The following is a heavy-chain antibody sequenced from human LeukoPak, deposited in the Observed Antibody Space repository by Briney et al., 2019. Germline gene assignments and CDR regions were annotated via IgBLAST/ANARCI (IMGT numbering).Heavy chain of an antibody. Sequence: GGSLRRSCAASGFTVSSNYMSWVRQAPGKGLEWVSVIYSGGSTYYADSVKGRFTISRDNSKNTLYLQMNSLRAEDTAVYYCARSRRQWLDFDYWGQGTLVTVSS. CDR3: ARSRRQWLDFDY. V-gene: IGHV3-53*01. CDR1: GFTVSSNY. D-gene: IGHD6-19*01. J-gene: IGHJ4*02. CDR2: IYSGGST.